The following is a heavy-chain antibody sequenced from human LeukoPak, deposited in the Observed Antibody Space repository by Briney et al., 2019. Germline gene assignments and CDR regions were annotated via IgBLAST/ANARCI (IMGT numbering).Heavy chain of an antibody. D-gene: IGHD3-22*01. CDR1: GYTFTSYG. V-gene: IGHV1-18*01. CDR2: ISAYNGNT. J-gene: IGHJ6*02. CDR3: ARDYYDSSGPGYGMDV. Sequence: ASVTVSFKASGYTFTSYGISWVRQAPGQGLEWMGWISAYNGNTNYAQKLQGRVSMTTDTSTSTAYMELRSLRSDDTAVYYCARDYYDSSGPGYGMDVWGQGTTVTVSS.